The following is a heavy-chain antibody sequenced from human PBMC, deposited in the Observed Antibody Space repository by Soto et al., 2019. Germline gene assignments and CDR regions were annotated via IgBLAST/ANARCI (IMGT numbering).Heavy chain of an antibody. CDR1: GFTFSTYA. CDR3: GRLSRATHYCYYPMDV. CDR2: MRGSGGST. V-gene: IGHV3-23*01. Sequence: VQLLESGGGLAQPGGSLRLSCAASGFTFSTYAMSWVRQAPGKGLEWVSSMRGSGGSTYYADSVKGRFTISRDNSTNTLYLQMNSLRADDAAVYHCGRLSRATHYCYYPMDVWGQGTTVTVSS. D-gene: IGHD2-2*01. J-gene: IGHJ6*02.